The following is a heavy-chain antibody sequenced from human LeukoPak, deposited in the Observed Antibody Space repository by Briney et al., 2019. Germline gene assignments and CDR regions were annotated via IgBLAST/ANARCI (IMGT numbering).Heavy chain of an antibody. CDR2: ISYSRNT. V-gene: IGHV4-59*08. Sequence: PSETLSLTCTVSGASISSDYWSWIRQPPGKGLEWIGFISYSRNTNYNPSLKSRVTMSVDTSKNQFSLKLSSVTAADTAVYYCARQSGSSTWSSDYWGQGTLVTVSS. J-gene: IGHJ4*02. D-gene: IGHD6-13*01. CDR3: ARQSGSSTWSSDY. CDR1: GASISSDY.